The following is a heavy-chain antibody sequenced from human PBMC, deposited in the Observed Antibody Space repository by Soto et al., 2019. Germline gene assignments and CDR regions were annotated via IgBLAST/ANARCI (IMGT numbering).Heavy chain of an antibody. CDR2: INSDGSST. CDR3: ARGHTYYYDSSGYLV. J-gene: IGHJ4*02. D-gene: IGHD3-22*01. CDR1: GFTFSSYW. V-gene: IGHV3-74*01. Sequence: LRLSCAASGFTFSSYWMHWVRQAPGKGLVWVSRINSDGSSTSYADSVKGRFTISRDNAKNTLYLQMNSLRAEDTAVYYCARGHTYYYDSSGYLVWGQGTLVTVS.